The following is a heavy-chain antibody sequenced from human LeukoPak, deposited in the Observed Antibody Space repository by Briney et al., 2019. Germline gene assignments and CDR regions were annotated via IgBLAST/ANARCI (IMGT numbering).Heavy chain of an antibody. V-gene: IGHV4-38-2*02. J-gene: IGHJ5*02. CDR1: GYSISSGYY. D-gene: IGHD1-26*01. Sequence: PSETLSLTCTVSGYSISSGYYWGWIRQPPGKGLEWIGSIYHSGSTYYNPSLKSRVTISVDTSKNQFSLKLSSVTAADTAVYYCARGSSGSSYNWFDPWGQGTLVTVSS. CDR3: ARGSSGSSYNWFDP. CDR2: IYHSGST.